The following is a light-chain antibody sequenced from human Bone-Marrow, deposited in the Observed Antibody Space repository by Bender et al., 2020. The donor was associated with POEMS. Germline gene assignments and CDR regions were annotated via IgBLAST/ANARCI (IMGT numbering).Light chain of an antibody. CDR3: QVWDGSGIWV. J-gene: IGLJ3*02. V-gene: IGLV3-21*02. CDR2: DDS. Sequence: SYELTQPPSVSVAPGQAARITCDGHNVGRKNMYWYQQKPGQAPVLVVRDDSERPPGIPERFSGSNSGNTATLTISRVEAGDEADYYCQVWDGSGIWVFGGGTRLTVL. CDR1: NVGRKN.